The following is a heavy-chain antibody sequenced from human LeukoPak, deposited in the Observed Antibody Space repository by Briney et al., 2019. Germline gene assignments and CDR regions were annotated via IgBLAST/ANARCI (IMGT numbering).Heavy chain of an antibody. CDR3: ARQVEMATIDAFDI. J-gene: IGHJ3*02. CDR1: GGSISSGSYY. D-gene: IGHD5-24*01. CDR2: IYTSGST. V-gene: IGHV4-61*02. Sequence: LRLSCTVSGGSISSGSYYWSWIRQPAGKGLEWIVRIYTSGSTNYNPSLKSRVTISVDTSKNQFSLKLSSVTAADTAVYYCARQVEMATIDAFDIWGQGTMVTVSS.